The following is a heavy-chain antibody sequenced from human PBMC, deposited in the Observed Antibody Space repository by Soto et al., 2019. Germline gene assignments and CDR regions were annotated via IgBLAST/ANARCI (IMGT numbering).Heavy chain of an antibody. D-gene: IGHD2-15*01. Sequence: GGALRLSCAASGFTVSSYWMTWVRHAPGKGLEWVANIKEDGSEKHYVDSVKGRFTISRDNAKNSLYLQMNSLRVEDTAVYFCSRDVVVGAKALNYWGQGALVTVSS. CDR2: IKEDGSEK. CDR1: GFTVSSYW. CDR3: SRDVVVGAKALNY. V-gene: IGHV3-7*01. J-gene: IGHJ4*02.